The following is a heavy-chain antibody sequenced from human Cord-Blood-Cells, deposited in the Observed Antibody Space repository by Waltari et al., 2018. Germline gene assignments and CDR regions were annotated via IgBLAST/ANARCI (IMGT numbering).Heavy chain of an antibody. J-gene: IGHJ4*02. CDR2: IIPSIGTA. V-gene: IGHV1-69*01. D-gene: IGHD6-6*01. CDR3: AGPHSGALDY. CDR1: GGTFSSYA. Sequence: QVQLVQSGAEAKKPGSSEKVSCKASGGTFSSYAISWGRQAPGQGLEWMGGIIPSIGTANYAQKFQGRGTSTAHESTSTAYMGLSSLRSEDTAVYYGAGPHSGALDYWGQGALVTVSS.